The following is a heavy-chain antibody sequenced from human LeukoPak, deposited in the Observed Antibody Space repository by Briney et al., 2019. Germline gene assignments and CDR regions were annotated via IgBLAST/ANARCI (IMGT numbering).Heavy chain of an antibody. CDR3: ARQTSLGFDI. V-gene: IGHV4-39*01. CDR1: GGSISSSAYH. CDR2: IYYSGGT. Sequence: SEALSLTCTVSGGSISSSAYHWAWTRQPPGKGLEWIGNIYYSGGTYYKPSLKSRVTISLDTSKNQFSLRLSSVTAADTAVYYCARQTSLGFDIWGQGTMVTVSS. J-gene: IGHJ3*02.